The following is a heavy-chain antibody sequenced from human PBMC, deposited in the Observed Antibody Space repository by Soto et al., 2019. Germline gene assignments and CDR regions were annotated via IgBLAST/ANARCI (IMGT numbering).Heavy chain of an antibody. J-gene: IGHJ5*02. V-gene: IGHV4-38-2*02. CDR1: GVSISSGNW. D-gene: IGHD6-13*01. Sequence: SETLSLTCAVSGVSISSGNWWTWVRQTPQRGLEWIGSIYHSGSTYYNPSLKGRVTISLDTSKNQFSLKLSSVTAADTAMYYCARDAPSNSGFDPWGQGTLVTVSS. CDR2: IYHSGST. CDR3: ARDAPSNSGFDP.